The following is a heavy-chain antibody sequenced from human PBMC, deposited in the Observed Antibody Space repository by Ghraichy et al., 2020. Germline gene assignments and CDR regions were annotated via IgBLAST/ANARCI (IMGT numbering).Heavy chain of an antibody. J-gene: IGHJ6*02. CDR3: ARGGTMVRGVIMYYYYYGMDV. CDR2: IGTAGDT. D-gene: IGHD3-10*01. V-gene: IGHV3-13*01. Sequence: GGSLRLSCAASGFTFSSYDMHWVRQATGKGLEWVSAIGTAGDTYYPGSVKGRFTISRENAKNSLYLQMNSLRAEDTAVYYCARGGTMVRGVIMYYYYYGMDVWGQGTTVTVSS. CDR1: GFTFSSYD.